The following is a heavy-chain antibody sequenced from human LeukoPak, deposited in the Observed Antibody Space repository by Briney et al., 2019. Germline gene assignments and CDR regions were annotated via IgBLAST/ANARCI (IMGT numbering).Heavy chain of an antibody. Sequence: GGSLRLSCAASGFMFSDYGMHWVRQAPGKGLEWVAAIWYDGSNIFYADSVKGRFTISRDNSKNALYLQMNSLRAEDTALYYCATQSPDYSIGPSYGSFNIWGQGTKVTVSS. J-gene: IGHJ3*02. CDR2: IWYDGSNI. CDR1: GFMFSDYG. D-gene: IGHD3-10*01. V-gene: IGHV3-33*01. CDR3: ATQSPDYSIGPSYGSFNI.